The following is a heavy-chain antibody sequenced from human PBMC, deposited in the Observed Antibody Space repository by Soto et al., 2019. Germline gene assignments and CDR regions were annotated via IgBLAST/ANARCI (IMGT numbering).Heavy chain of an antibody. Sequence: ASVKVSCKASGYTFTSYGISWVRQAPGQGLEWMGWISAYNGNTNYAQKLQGRVTMTTDTSTSTAYMELRSLRSDDTAVYYCARVPVVPAASFVVYYYYYMDVWGKGTTVTVSS. CDR1: GYTFTSYG. D-gene: IGHD2-2*01. V-gene: IGHV1-18*01. J-gene: IGHJ6*03. CDR2: ISAYNGNT. CDR3: ARVPVVPAASFVVYYYYYMDV.